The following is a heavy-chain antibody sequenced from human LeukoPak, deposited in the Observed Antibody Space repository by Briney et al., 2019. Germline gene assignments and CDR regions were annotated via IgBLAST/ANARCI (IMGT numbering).Heavy chain of an antibody. D-gene: IGHD6-13*01. CDR3: ARGMGVIAAAGTEVY. CDR1: GFTFSSYS. J-gene: IGHJ4*02. CDR2: ISSSSSTI. V-gene: IGHV3-48*04. Sequence: PGGSLRLSCAVSGFTFSSYSMNWVRQAPGKGLEWVSYISSSSSTIYYADSVKGRFTISRDNAKNSLYLQMNSLRAEDTAVYYCARGMGVIAAAGTEVYWGQGTLVTVSS.